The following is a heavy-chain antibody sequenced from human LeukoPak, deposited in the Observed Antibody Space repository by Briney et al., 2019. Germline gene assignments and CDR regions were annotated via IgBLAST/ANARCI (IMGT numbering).Heavy chain of an antibody. CDR2: IYPGDSDT. V-gene: IGHV5-51*01. CDR3: ARRASSWEYFDY. CDR1: GYSFTSDW. D-gene: IGHD6-13*01. Sequence: GESLNISCKGSGYSFTSDWIGWVRQMPGKGLEWMGNIYPGDSDTRYSPSFQGQVAISADKSINSAYLQWTSLKASDTAIYYCARRASSWEYFDYWGQGTLVTVSS. J-gene: IGHJ4*02.